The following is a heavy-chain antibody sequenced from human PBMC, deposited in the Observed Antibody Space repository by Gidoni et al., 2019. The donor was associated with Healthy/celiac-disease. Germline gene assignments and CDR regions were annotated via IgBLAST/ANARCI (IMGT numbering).Heavy chain of an antibody. CDR3: ARDLSGDIVVVPAADDAFDI. CDR1: GFTFSSYS. J-gene: IGHJ3*02. CDR2: ISSSSSYI. Sequence: EVQLVESGGGLVKPGGSLRLSCAASGFTFSSYSMNWVRQAPGKGLEWVSSISSSSSYIYYADSVKGRFTISRDNAKNSLYLQMNSLRAEDTAVYYCARDLSGDIVVVPAADDAFDIWGQGTMVTVSS. D-gene: IGHD2-2*01. V-gene: IGHV3-21*01.